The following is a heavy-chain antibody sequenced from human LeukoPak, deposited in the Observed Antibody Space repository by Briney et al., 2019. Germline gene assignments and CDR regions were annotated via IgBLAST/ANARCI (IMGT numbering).Heavy chain of an antibody. D-gene: IGHD3-3*01. CDR1: GFTFSSNA. Sequence: GGSLRLSCEVSGFTFSSNAMHWVRQAPGKGLEWVAVISYDGSNKNFADSVKGRFTVSRDNSKHTLYLHMNSLRSDNTAMYYCATGGKFDFWSGYHIDNWGQGTLVTVSS. J-gene: IGHJ4*02. CDR2: ISYDGSNK. CDR3: ATGGKFDFWSGYHIDN. V-gene: IGHV3-30*04.